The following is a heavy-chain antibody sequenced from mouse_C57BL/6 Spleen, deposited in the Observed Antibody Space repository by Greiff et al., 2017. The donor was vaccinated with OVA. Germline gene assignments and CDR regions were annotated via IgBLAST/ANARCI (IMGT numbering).Heavy chain of an antibody. CDR2: ISGGGGNT. Sequence: VQLKESGGGLVKPGGSLKLSCAASGFTFSSYTMSWVRQTPEKRLEWVATISGGGGNTYYPDSVKGRFTISRDNAKNTLYLQMSSLRSEDTALYYCARQITTVVAYYFDYWGQGTTLTVSS. J-gene: IGHJ2*01. D-gene: IGHD1-1*01. CDR3: ARQITTVVAYYFDY. CDR1: GFTFSSYT. V-gene: IGHV5-9*01.